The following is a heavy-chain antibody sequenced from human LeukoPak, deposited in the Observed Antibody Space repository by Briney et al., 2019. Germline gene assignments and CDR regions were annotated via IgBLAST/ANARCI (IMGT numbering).Heavy chain of an antibody. Sequence: GGPLRLSCAASGFTFSDYSMNWVRQAPGKGLEWVSSIHSVRSYIYYADSVKGRFTISRDNANNSLYLQMNSLRAEDTAVYYCASRRGVYRDWFDPWGQGTLVNVSS. J-gene: IGHJ5*02. CDR2: IHSVRSYI. CDR1: GFTFSDYS. D-gene: IGHD3-10*01. CDR3: ASRRGVYRDWFDP. V-gene: IGHV3-21*01.